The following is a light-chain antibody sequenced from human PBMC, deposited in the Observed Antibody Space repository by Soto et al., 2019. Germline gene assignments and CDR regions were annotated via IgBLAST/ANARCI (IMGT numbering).Light chain of an antibody. V-gene: IGKV3-20*01. CDR1: QSVSSSY. Sequence: EIVLTQSPGTLSLSPGERATLSWRASQSVSSSYLAWYQQKPGQAHRLLIYGAYSRATGIKDRFSGSGSGTDFTLTISRMEPEDFAVYYCRPYGSSQWTFGKGTQLDIK. J-gene: IGKJ1*01. CDR2: GAY. CDR3: RPYGSSQWT.